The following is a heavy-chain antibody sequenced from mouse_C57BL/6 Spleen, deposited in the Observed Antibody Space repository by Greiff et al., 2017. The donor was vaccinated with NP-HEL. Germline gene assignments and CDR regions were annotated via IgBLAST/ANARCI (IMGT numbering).Heavy chain of an antibody. Sequence: VQLQQSGPELVKPGASVKISYKASGYAFSSSWMNWVKQRPGKGLEWIGRIYPGDGDTNYNGKFKGKATLTADKSSSTAYMQLSSLTSEDSAVYCCARSRGGFFDYWGQGTTLTVSS. CDR2: IYPGDGDT. J-gene: IGHJ2*01. D-gene: IGHD3-1*01. CDR1: GYAFSSSW. CDR3: ARSRGGFFDY. V-gene: IGHV1-82*01.